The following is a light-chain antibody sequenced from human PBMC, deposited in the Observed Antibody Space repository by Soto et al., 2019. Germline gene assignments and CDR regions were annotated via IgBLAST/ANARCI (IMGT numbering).Light chain of an antibody. CDR1: QSVSSY. CDR3: QQRSNPYT. J-gene: IGKJ2*01. CDR2: DAS. Sequence: EIVLTQSPATLSLSPGERATLSCRASQSVSSYLAWYHQKPGQAPRLLIYDASNSATGIPARFSGSGSGTDFTLTISSLYPEDFAVYYCQQRSNPYTFGQGTKLEIK. V-gene: IGKV3-11*01.